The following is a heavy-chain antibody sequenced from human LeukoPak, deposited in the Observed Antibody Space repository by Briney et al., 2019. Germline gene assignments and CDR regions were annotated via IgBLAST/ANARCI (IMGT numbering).Heavy chain of an antibody. CDR2: IHYSGST. CDR3: ARQVYSSSWSYYFEY. V-gene: IGHV4-59*01. Sequence: SETLSLTCAVSGGSISSYYWSWIRQPPGRGLEWIGSIHYSGSTSYNSSLKSRVTISVDTSKNQFSLKLNSVTPADTAVYYCARQVYSSSWSYYFEYWGQGTLVTVSS. D-gene: IGHD6-13*01. CDR1: GGSISSYY. J-gene: IGHJ4*02.